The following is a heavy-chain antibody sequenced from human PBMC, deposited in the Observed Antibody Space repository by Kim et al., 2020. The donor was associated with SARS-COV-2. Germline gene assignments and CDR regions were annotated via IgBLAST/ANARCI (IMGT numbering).Heavy chain of an antibody. D-gene: IGHD2-2*01. Sequence: DSVKSRFTISRDNAKNSLYLQMSSLRAEDTDVYYCERGGYFSSNSCYFYFYPLEVWGQGTKVAVYS. CDR3: ERGGYFSSNSCYFYFYPLEV. J-gene: IGHJ6*01. V-gene: IGHV3-21*01.